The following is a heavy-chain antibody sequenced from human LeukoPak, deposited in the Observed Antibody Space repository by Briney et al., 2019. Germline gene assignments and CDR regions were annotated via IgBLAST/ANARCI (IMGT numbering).Heavy chain of an antibody. CDR1: GGSFSGYY. V-gene: IGHV4-34*01. J-gene: IGHJ5*02. CDR2: INHSGST. Sequence: PSETLSLTCAVYGGSFSGYYWSWIRQPPGKGLEWIGEINHSGSTNYNPSLKSRVTISVDTSKNQFSLKLSSVTAADTAVYYCARAGRSTRAGSWFDPWGQGTLVTVSS. CDR3: ARAGRSTRAGSWFDP. D-gene: IGHD2-2*01.